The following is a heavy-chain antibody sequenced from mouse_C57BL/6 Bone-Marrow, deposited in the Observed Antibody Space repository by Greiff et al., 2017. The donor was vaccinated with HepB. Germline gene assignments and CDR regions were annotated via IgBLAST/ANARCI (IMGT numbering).Heavy chain of an antibody. V-gene: IGHV7-3*01. CDR1: GFTFTDYY. CDR3: ARSQTAQATWYAMDY. Sequence: EVKLMESGGGLVQPGGSLSLSCAASGFTFTDYYMSWVRQPPGKALEWLGFIRNKANGYTTEYSASVKGRFTISRDNSQSILYLQMNALRAEDSATYYCARSQTAQATWYAMDYWGQGTSVTVSS. CDR2: IRNKANGYTT. D-gene: IGHD3-2*02. J-gene: IGHJ4*01.